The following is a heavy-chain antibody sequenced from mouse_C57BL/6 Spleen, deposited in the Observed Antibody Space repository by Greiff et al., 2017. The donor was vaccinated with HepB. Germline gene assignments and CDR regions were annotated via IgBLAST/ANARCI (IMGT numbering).Heavy chain of an antibody. CDR2: IYPGSGST. Sequence: VKLQESGAELVKPGASVKMSCKASGYTFTSYWITWVKQRPGQGLEWIGDIYPGSGSTNYNEKFKSKATLTVDTSSSTAYMQLSSLTSEDSAVYYCARTDYYPYYFDYWGQGTTLTVSS. CDR1: GYTFTSYW. CDR3: ARTDYYPYYFDY. V-gene: IGHV1-55*01. D-gene: IGHD1-1*01. J-gene: IGHJ2*01.